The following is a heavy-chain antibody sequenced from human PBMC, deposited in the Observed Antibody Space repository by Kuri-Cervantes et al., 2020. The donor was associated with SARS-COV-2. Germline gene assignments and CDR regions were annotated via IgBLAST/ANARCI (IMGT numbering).Heavy chain of an antibody. CDR2: ISWNSGSI. J-gene: IGHJ5*02. Sequence: SLKISCAASGFTFSSYAMSWVRQAPGKGLEWVSGISWNSGSIGHADSVKGRFTISRDNAKNSLYLQMNSLRAEDMALYYCAKDRGHTFGGVYHWGQGTLVTVSS. CDR3: AKDRGHTFGGVYH. CDR1: GFTFSSYA. D-gene: IGHD3-16*01. V-gene: IGHV3-9*03.